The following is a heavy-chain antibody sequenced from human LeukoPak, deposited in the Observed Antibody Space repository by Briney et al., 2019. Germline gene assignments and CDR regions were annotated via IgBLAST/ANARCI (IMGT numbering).Heavy chain of an antibody. V-gene: IGHV3-23*01. CDR2: ICGGGQI. J-gene: IGHJ4*02. CDR1: GFPFDFFV. D-gene: IGHD6-19*01. Sequence: GESLSHFRSASGFPFDFFVMLWVRQAPGTGLAYFSGICGGGQIYYADSVNGRLTMSRDNYKNTVDLELHSLRADDTAIYYCVRDLRQWMVGRFDHWGQGTRLTVYS. CDR3: VRDLRQWMVGRFDH.